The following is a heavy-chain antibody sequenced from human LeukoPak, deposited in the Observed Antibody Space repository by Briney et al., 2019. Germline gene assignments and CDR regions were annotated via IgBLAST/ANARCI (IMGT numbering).Heavy chain of an antibody. Sequence: GGSLRLSCAASGFSFSTYAMSWVRQAPGQGLEWVSAISGSGKTYYPDSVKGRFTIFRDNSKNTLFLQMNGLRAEDTAVYYCAKERDAKGYFDYWGQGTLVTVSS. CDR1: GFSFSTYA. CDR3: AKERDAKGYFDY. V-gene: IGHV3-23*01. CDR2: ISGSGKT. J-gene: IGHJ4*02.